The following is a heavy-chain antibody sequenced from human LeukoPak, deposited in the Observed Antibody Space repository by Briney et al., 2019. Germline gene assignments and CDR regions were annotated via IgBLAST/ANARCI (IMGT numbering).Heavy chain of an antibody. V-gene: IGHV3-21*01. CDR1: GFTFSSYS. CDR2: ISSSSSYI. D-gene: IGHD4-11*01. CDR3: AREGMTTRPLLFDP. J-gene: IGHJ5*02. Sequence: GGSLRLSCAASGFTFSSYSMSWVRQAPGKGLEWVSSISSSSSYIYYADSVKGRFTISRENPKNSLHLQMNTLRAEDTAVYYCAREGMTTRPLLFDPWGQGTLVTVSS.